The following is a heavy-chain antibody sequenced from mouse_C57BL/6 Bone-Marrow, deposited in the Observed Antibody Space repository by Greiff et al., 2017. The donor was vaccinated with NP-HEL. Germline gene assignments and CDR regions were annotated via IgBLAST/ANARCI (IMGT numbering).Heavy chain of an antibody. CDR2: INPGSGGT. CDR1: GYAFTNYL. J-gene: IGHJ3*01. V-gene: IGHV1-54*01. Sequence: QVQLQQSGAELVRPGTSVKVSCKASGYAFTNYLIEWVKQRPGQGLEWIGVINPGSGGTNYNEKFKGKATLTADKSSSTAYMQLSSLTSEDSAVYFCARSLLPWFAYWGQGTLVTVSA. D-gene: IGHD2-1*01. CDR3: ARSLLPWFAY.